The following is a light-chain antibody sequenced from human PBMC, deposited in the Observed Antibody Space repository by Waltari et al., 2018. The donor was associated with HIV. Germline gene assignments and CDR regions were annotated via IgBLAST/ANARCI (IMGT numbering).Light chain of an antibody. CDR1: QPISKN. CDR2: GAS. V-gene: IGKV3-15*01. Sequence: DIVITLSPASLSVSPGCNAIPSCTASQPISKNIPWFQQKPGQAPRLLIYGASTRASGIPASFSGSGSGTNFTLTINSLQSEHFAVYYCQQNKNWPRTFGQGTKVEI. CDR3: QQNKNWPRT. J-gene: IGKJ1*01.